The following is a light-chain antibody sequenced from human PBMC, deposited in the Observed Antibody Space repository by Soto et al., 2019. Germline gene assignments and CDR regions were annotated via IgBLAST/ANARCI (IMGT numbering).Light chain of an antibody. CDR3: QQYNNWPRT. CDR1: QSVSSN. Sequence: EIVMTQSPATLSVSPGERATLSCRASQSVSSNLAWYQQKPGPAPRLLIYGASTRATGIPARFSGSGSGTEFTLTISSLQSEDFAVYYGQQYNNWPRTFGQGTKLEIK. CDR2: GAS. J-gene: IGKJ2*01. V-gene: IGKV3-15*01.